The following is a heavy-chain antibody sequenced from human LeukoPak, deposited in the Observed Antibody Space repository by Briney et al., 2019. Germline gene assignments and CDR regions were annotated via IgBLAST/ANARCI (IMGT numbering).Heavy chain of an antibody. J-gene: IGHJ4*02. CDR3: AKDTDRYFDY. Sequence: GRSLRLSCAASGFTFSSYGMHWVRQAPGKGLEWVAVISYDGSNKYYADSVKGRFTISRDNSKNTLYLQINSLRAEDTAVYYCAKDTDRYFDYWGQGTLVTVSS. CDR1: GFTFSSYG. CDR2: ISYDGSNK. V-gene: IGHV3-30*18.